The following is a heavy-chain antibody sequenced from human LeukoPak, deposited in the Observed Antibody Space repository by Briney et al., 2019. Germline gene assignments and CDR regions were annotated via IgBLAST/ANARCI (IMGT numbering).Heavy chain of an antibody. CDR2: INQDGNEK. V-gene: IGHV3-7*01. CDR1: GFTSSIYW. Sequence: PGGSLRLSCAASGFTSSIYWMTWVRQAPGKGQEWVASINQDGNEKYSVDSVKDRFTISRDNAKNSLYLQMNSLRAEDTAVYYCARGPYSSGWYEFAYWGQGILVTVSS. J-gene: IGHJ4*02. CDR3: ARGPYSSGWYEFAY. D-gene: IGHD6-13*01.